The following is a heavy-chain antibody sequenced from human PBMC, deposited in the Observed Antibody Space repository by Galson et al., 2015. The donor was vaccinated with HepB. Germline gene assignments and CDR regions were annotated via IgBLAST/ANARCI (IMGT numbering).Heavy chain of an antibody. J-gene: IGHJ6*02. CDR2: IDPRESYI. D-gene: IGHD3-10*01. Sequence: QSGAEVKKPGESLRISCKGFGYSFISYWISWVRQTPGKGLEWMGRIDPRESYINYNPSFQGRVIISVDKSLNTAYLQWSSLKASDTAMYFCARHDDYYGSGSHYDIYGIFGMDVWGQGTPVTVSS. CDR3: ARHDDYYGSGSHYDIYGIFGMDV. CDR1: GYSFISYW. V-gene: IGHV5-10-1*01.